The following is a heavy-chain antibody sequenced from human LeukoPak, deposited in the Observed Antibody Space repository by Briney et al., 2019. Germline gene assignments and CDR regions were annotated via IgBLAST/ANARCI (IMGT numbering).Heavy chain of an antibody. D-gene: IGHD6-13*01. Sequence: ASVKVSCKASGYTFTGYYMHWVRQAPGQGLEWMGWINPNSGGTNYAQKFQGRVTMTRNTSISTAYMELSSLRSEDTAVYYCARDRVAAAGYIDYWGQGTLVTVSS. CDR1: GYTFTGYY. V-gene: IGHV1-2*02. CDR3: ARDRVAAAGYIDY. CDR2: INPNSGGT. J-gene: IGHJ4*02.